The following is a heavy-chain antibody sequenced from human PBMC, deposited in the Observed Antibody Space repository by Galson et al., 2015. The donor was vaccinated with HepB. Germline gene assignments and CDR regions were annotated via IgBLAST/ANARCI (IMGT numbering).Heavy chain of an antibody. CDR1: GGSFSGYY. J-gene: IGHJ6*02. Sequence: LSLTCAVYGGSFSGYYWSWIRQPPGKGLEWIGEINHSGSTNYNPSLKSRVTISVDTSKNQFSLKLSSVTAADTAVYYCARLGGYSYGYYYYYGMDVWGQGTTVTVSS. CDR2: INHSGST. D-gene: IGHD5-18*01. CDR3: ARLGGYSYGYYYYYGMDV. V-gene: IGHV4-34*01.